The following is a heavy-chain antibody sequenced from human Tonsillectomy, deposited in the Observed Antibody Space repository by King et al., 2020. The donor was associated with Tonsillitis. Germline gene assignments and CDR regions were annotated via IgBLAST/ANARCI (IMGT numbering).Heavy chain of an antibody. D-gene: IGHD3-22*01. J-gene: IGHJ4*02. Sequence: QLVQSGSELKNPGASVKVSCKASEYTFTSYPLNWVRQAPGQGLEWMGWINTNTGNPTYAQGFTGRFVFSLDTSVTTAYLQISSLKADDTAVYYCARASYYICSSGYFSRAVWDYWGQGTLVTVSS. CDR2: INTNTGNP. CDR3: ARASYYICSSGYFSRAVWDY. V-gene: IGHV7-4-1*02. CDR1: EYTFTSYP.